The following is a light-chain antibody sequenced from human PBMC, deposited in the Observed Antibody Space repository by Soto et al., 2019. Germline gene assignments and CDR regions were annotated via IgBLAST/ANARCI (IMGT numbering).Light chain of an antibody. CDR3: QQSYSTPFT. V-gene: IGKV1-39*01. CDR1: QSISSY. CDR2: AAS. Sequence: DIQMTQSPSSLSASVGDRVTITCRASQSISSYLNWYQQKPGKAPKLLIYAASSLQSGVPSRFSGSGSGTDFPLTISSLQPEDFATYYCQQSYSTPFTFXPGTKVDIK. J-gene: IGKJ3*01.